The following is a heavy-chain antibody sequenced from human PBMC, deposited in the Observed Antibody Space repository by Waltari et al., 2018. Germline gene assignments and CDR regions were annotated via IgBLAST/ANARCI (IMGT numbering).Heavy chain of an antibody. J-gene: IGHJ4*02. CDR2: IYTSGST. CDR3: ARGPDFPRAAAGTLEDY. Sequence: QVQLQESGPGLVKPSETLSLTCTVSGGSISSYYWSWIRQPAGKGLKWIGRIYTSGSTNYNPSLKSRVTMSVDTSKNQFSLKLSSVTAADTAVYYCARGPDFPRAAAGTLEDYWGQGTLVTVSS. V-gene: IGHV4-4*07. CDR1: GGSISSYY. D-gene: IGHD6-13*01.